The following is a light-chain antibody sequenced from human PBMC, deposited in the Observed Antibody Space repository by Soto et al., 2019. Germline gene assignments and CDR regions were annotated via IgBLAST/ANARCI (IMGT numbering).Light chain of an antibody. CDR3: QQFANLPT. V-gene: IGKV1-33*01. J-gene: IGKJ5*01. CDR2: DAS. Sequence: DIQMTQSPSSLSASVRDRVTITCQASQDISNYLNWYQQKPGKAPKLLIYDASNLETGVPSRFSGSGSGTDFTFTISSLQPEDIATYYCQQFANLPTFGQGTRLEIK. CDR1: QDISNY.